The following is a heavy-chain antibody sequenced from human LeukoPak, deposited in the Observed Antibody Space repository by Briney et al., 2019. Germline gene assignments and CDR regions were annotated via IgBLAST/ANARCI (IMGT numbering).Heavy chain of an antibody. D-gene: IGHD6-13*01. CDR2: MSGGGGTT. J-gene: IGHJ4*02. CDR1: GFTFSTYD. CDR3: AKQSSSTWFLDS. Sequence: GGSLRLSCVASGFTFSTYDMSWVRQPPAKGLEWVSAMSGGGGTTYYADSLKGRLTISRDNSRNTLYLLLNTLRVEDTAVYYCAKQSSSTWFLDSWGQGTLVTVSS. V-gene: IGHV3-23*01.